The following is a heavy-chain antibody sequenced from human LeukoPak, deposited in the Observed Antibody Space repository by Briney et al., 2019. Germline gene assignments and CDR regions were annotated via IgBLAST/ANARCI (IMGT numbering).Heavy chain of an antibody. V-gene: IGHV1-69*13. CDR1: GGTFSSYA. Sequence: SVKVSCKASGGTFSSYAISWVRQAPGQGLEWMGGIIPIFGAANYAQKFQGRVTITADEYTNTVYMELSSLRSEDTAVYYCARDFSEYYDSSGYYLTWGQGTLVTVSS. D-gene: IGHD3-22*01. CDR3: ARDFSEYYDSSGYYLT. J-gene: IGHJ4*02. CDR2: IIPIFGAA.